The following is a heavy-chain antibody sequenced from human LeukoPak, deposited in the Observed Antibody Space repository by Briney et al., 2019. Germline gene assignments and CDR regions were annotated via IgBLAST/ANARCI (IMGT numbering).Heavy chain of an antibody. CDR2: INPNSGGT. V-gene: IGHV1-2*02. Sequence: GASVKVSCKVSGYTLTELSMHWVRQAPGQGLEWMGWINPNSGGTNYAQKFQGRVTMTRDTSISTAYMELRSLTSDDTAVYYCARTFYDFWSGFSNYDSFHIWGQGTLVTVSS. D-gene: IGHD3-3*01. CDR1: GYTLTELS. J-gene: IGHJ3*02. CDR3: ARTFYDFWSGFSNYDSFHI.